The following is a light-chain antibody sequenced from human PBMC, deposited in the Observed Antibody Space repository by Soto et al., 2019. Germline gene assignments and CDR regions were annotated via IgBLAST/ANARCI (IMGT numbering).Light chain of an antibody. CDR2: DAS. Sequence: EIVMTQSPATLSVSPGERATLSCRASQSVSSNLAWYQQKPGQAPRLLIYDASTRATGVPARYSGSGSGTEFTLTIGSLQSEDFAVYYCQQYNNWPYTFGHGTKLEIK. CDR1: QSVSSN. CDR3: QQYNNWPYT. J-gene: IGKJ2*01. V-gene: IGKV3-15*01.